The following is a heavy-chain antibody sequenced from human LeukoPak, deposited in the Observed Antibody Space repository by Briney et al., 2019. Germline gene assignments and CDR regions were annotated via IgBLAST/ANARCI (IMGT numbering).Heavy chain of an antibody. V-gene: IGHV3-30*04. CDR2: ISYDGSNK. D-gene: IGHD3-9*01. Sequence: PGGSLRLSCAASGFTFSSYAMHWVRQAPGKGLERVAVISYDGSNKYYADSVKGRFTISRDNSKNTLYLQMNSLRAEDTAVYYCARARVDILTHDAFDIWGQGTMVTVSS. J-gene: IGHJ3*02. CDR1: GFTFSSYA. CDR3: ARARVDILTHDAFDI.